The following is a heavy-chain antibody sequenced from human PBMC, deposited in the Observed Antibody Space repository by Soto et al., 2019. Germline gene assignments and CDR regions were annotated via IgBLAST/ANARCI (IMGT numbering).Heavy chain of an antibody. CDR3: ARFHFIAARPYYYYGMDV. D-gene: IGHD6-6*01. CDR1: GGSISSGDYY. CDR2: IYYSGST. J-gene: IGHJ6*02. V-gene: IGHV4-30-4*01. Sequence: SETLSLTCTVSGGSISSGDYYWSWIRQPPGKGLEWIGYIYYSGSTYYNPSLKSRVTISVDTSKKQFSLKLSSVTAADTAVYYCARFHFIAARPYYYYGMDVWGQGTTVTVSS.